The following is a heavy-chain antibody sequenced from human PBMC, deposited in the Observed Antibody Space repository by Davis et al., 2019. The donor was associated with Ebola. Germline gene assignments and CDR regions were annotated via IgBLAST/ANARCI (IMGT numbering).Heavy chain of an antibody. CDR2: ISAYNGNT. Sequence: ASVKVSCKASGYTFTSYGISWVRQAPGQGLEWMGWISAYNGNTNYAQKLQGRVTMTTDTSTSTAYMELRSLRSDDTAVYYCARDSAMTTVTTVGGAYWGQGTLVTVSS. D-gene: IGHD4-17*01. V-gene: IGHV1-18*04. J-gene: IGHJ4*02. CDR1: GYTFTSYG. CDR3: ARDSAMTTVTTVGGAY.